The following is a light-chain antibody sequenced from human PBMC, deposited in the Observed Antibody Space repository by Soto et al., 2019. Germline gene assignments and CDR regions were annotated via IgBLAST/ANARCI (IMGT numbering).Light chain of an antibody. J-gene: IGKJ1*01. V-gene: IGKV3-20*01. CDR1: QSVSSSY. CDR3: QQYGSSHWT. CDR2: GAS. Sequence: EIVLTQSPGTLSLSPGERATLSCRASQSVSSSYLAWYQQKPGQAPMLLIYGASSRATGIPDRFSGSGSGTDFTLTISRLEPEDFAVYYCQQYGSSHWTFGQGTKVDIK.